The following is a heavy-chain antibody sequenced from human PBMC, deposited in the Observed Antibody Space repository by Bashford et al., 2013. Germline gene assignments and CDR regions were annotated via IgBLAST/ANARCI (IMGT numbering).Heavy chain of an antibody. CDR2: IYPGDSDT. Sequence: GESLKISCKGSGYSFTSYWIGWVRQMPGKGLEWMGIIYPGDSDTRYSPSFQGQVTISADKSISTAYLQWSSLKASDTAMYYCARHPSVPATAPYYFDYWGQGTLVTVSS. V-gene: IGHV5-51*01. CDR3: ARHPSVPATAPYYFDY. D-gene: IGHD2-2*01. CDR1: GYSFTSYW. J-gene: IGHJ4*02.